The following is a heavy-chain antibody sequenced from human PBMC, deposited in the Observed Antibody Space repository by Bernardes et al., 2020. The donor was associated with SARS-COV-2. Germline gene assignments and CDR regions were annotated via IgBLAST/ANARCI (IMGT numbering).Heavy chain of an antibody. J-gene: IGHJ4*02. CDR1: GYTFSSYG. Sequence: SCKASGYTFSSYGMHWVRQAPGKGLEWVAVISYDGSNKYYADSVKGRFTISRDNSKNTLYLQMNSLRAEDTAVYYCAKGYYAELDYWGQGTLVTVSS. D-gene: IGHD3-10*01. CDR2: ISYDGSNK. CDR3: AKGYYAELDY. V-gene: IGHV3-30*18.